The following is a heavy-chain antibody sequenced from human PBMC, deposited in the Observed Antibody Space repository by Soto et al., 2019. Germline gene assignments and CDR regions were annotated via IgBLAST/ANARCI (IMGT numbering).Heavy chain of an antibody. CDR2: ISSSSNYI. CDR1: GFTFDRYN. CDR3: VRDYEYCGGDCPAEYFQH. V-gene: IGHV3-21*01. Sequence: GGSLRLSCAASGFTFDRYNMNWVRQAPGKGLEWVSSISSSSNYIYYADSVKGRFTISRDNARNSLYLQMNSLRAEDTAVYYCVRDYEYCGGDCPAEYFQHWGQGTLVTVSS. D-gene: IGHD2-21*02. J-gene: IGHJ1*01.